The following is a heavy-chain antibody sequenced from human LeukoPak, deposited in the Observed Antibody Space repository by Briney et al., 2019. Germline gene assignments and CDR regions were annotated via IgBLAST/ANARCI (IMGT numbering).Heavy chain of an antibody. CDR1: GFTFSSYG. CDR3: ARVRKDYYGSGNNIYYYYGMDV. Sequence: GGSLRLSCAASGFTFSSYGMHWVRQAPGKGLEWVAFIRYDGSNKYYADSVKGRFTISRDNSKNTLYLQMNSLRTEDTAVYYCARVRKDYYGSGNNIYYYYGMDVWGQGTTVTVSS. V-gene: IGHV3-30*02. CDR2: IRYDGSNK. J-gene: IGHJ6*02. D-gene: IGHD3-10*01.